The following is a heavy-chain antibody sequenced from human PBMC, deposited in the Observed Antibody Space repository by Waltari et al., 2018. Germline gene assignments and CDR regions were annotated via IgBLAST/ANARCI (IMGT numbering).Heavy chain of an antibody. Sequence: QVQLQESGPGLVKPSQTLSLTCPVSGGSISRGSYYWSWIRQPAGKGLEWIGYIYTSGSTNYNPSLKSRVTISVDTSKNQFSLKLSSVTAADTAVYYCAGGYSYFAFDIWGQGTMVTVSS. J-gene: IGHJ3*02. D-gene: IGHD6-13*01. CDR2: IYTSGST. CDR1: GGSISRGSYY. CDR3: AGGYSYFAFDI. V-gene: IGHV4-61*09.